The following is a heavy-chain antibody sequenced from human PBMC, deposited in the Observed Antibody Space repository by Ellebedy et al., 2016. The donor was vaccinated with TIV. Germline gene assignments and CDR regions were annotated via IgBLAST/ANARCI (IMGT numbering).Heavy chain of an antibody. D-gene: IGHD6-13*01. CDR2: IYTSGST. CDR3: AREPGIAAAGSRYYFDY. V-gene: IGHV4-4*07. Sequence: SETLSLTXTVPGGSISSYYWSWIRQPAGKGLEWIGRIYTSGSTNYNPSLKSRVTMSVDTSKNQFSLKLRSVTAADTAVYYCAREPGIAAAGSRYYFDYWGQGTLVTVSS. J-gene: IGHJ4*02. CDR1: GGSISSYY.